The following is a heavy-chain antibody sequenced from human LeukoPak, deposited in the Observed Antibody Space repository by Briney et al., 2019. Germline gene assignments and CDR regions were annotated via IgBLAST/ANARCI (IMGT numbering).Heavy chain of an antibody. V-gene: IGHV3-53*01. J-gene: IGHJ4*02. Sequence: SGGPLRLSCAASGFTVSSNCMSWVRQAPGKGLEWVSVIYSGGSTYYADSVKGRFTISRDNSKNTLYLQMNSLRAEDTAVYYCARGPSVVAAAYWGQGTLVTVSS. CDR2: IYSGGST. D-gene: IGHD2-15*01. CDR1: GFTVSSNC. CDR3: ARGPSVVAAAY.